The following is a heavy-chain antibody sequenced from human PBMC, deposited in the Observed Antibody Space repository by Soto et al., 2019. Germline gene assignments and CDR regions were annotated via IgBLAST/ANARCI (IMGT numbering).Heavy chain of an antibody. V-gene: IGHV3-23*01. Sequence: EVPLLESGGGLVQPGGSLRLSCAASGFTFSSYAMRWVRQAPGKGLEWVSAISGSGDRTYYADSVKGRFTISRDNSKITLNRQMNSLRGGDTAVDHCARRGSGSYYDYWGQGTLVTVSS. CDR2: ISGSGDRT. CDR1: GFTFSSYA. CDR3: ARRGSGSYYDY. D-gene: IGHD1-26*01. J-gene: IGHJ4*02.